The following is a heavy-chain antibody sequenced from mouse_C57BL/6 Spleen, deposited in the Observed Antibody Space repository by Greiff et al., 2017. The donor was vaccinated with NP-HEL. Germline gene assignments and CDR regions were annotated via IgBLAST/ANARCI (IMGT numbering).Heavy chain of an antibody. CDR2: IDPSDSET. D-gene: IGHD1-1*02. V-gene: IGHV1-52*01. J-gene: IGHJ4*01. CDR3: VRRGGYAMDY. CDR1: GYTFTSYW. Sequence: VQLQQPGAELVRPGSSVKLSCKASGYTFTSYWMHWVKQRPIQGLEWIGNIDPSDSETHYNQKFKDKATLTVDKSSSTAYMQLSSLTSEDSAVYYCVRRGGYAMDYWGQGTSVTVSS.